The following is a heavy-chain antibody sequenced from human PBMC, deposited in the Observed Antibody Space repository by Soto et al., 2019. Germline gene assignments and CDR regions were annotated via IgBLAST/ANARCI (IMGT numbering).Heavy chain of an antibody. Sequence: GGSLRLSCAASGFTFTNYAMNWVRQAPGKGLEWVSTISDSGVSTYYADSVKGRFTISRDTSKNTLYLQMNSLRAEDTAVYYCAMDRQGSYFDYWGQGTLVTVSS. CDR2: ISDSGVST. CDR1: GFTFTNYA. CDR3: AMDRQGSYFDY. J-gene: IGHJ4*02. D-gene: IGHD1-26*01. V-gene: IGHV3-23*01.